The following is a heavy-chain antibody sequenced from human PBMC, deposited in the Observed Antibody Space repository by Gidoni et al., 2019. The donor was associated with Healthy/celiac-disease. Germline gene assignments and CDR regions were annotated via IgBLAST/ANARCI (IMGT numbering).Heavy chain of an antibody. Sequence: QLQLVQSGAEVKKPRSSVQVSCKSSGGTYSRYAISWVRQAPGQGLEWMGGNIPIFGTANYAQKFQGRVTITADESTSTAYMDLSSLRSEDTAVYYCARGVVPAAIPPNFDYWGQGTLVTVSS. CDR3: ARGVVPAAIPPNFDY. CDR1: GGTYSRYA. J-gene: IGHJ4*02. CDR2: NIPIFGTA. D-gene: IGHD2-2*02. V-gene: IGHV1-69*01.